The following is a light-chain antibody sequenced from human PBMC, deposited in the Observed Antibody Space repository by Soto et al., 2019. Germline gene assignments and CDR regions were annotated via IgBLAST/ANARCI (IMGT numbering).Light chain of an antibody. CDR2: AVS. Sequence: EIMMTQSPGTLSASPGERATLSCRASQSVSSNLAWYQQKPGQAPRLLIYAVSTRATGIQARFSGSVSGTEFTLTISSLQSEDFAVYYCQQYNKWPLTFGQGTKVEIK. CDR1: QSVSSN. J-gene: IGKJ1*01. CDR3: QQYNKWPLT. V-gene: IGKV3-15*01.